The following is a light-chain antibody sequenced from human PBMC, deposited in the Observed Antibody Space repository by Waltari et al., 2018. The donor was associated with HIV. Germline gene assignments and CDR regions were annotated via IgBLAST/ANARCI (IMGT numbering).Light chain of an antibody. J-gene: IGLJ1*01. V-gene: IGLV2-23*02. CDR3: CSYAGSSTHV. Sequence: QSALTQPASVSGSPGQSITISCTGTSSDVGSYNVVSWYQQHPGKAPKLMIYEVNKRPAGVSNRFSGSKSGNTASLTISGRQAEDEADYHCCSYAGSSTHVFGTGTKVTVL. CDR2: EVN. CDR1: SSDVGSYNV.